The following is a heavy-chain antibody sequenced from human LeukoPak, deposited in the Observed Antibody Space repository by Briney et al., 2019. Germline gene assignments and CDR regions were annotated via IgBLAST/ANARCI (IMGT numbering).Heavy chain of an antibody. D-gene: IGHD1-26*01. J-gene: IGHJ3*02. CDR1: GFTFSSYW. Sequence: GGSLRLSCAASGFTFSSYWMSWVRQAPGKGLEWVANIKQDGSEKYYVDSVKGRFTISRDNAKNSLYLQMNSLRAEDTAVYYCAREMGVGATMDDAFDIWGQGTMVTVSS. CDR2: IKQDGSEK. V-gene: IGHV3-7*01. CDR3: AREMGVGATMDDAFDI.